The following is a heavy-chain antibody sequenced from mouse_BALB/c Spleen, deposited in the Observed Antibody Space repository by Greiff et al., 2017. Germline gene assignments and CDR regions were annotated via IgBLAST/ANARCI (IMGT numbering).Heavy chain of an antibody. CDR3: APLFPDAYLDY. J-gene: IGHJ2*01. CDR1: GFNIKDTY. CDR2: IDPANGNT. Sequence: VQLQQSGAELVKPGASVKLSCTASGFNIKDTYMHWVKQRPEQGLEWIGRIDPANGNTKYDPKFQGKATITADTSSNTAYLQLSSLTSEDTAVYYCAPLFPDAYLDYWGQGTTLTVSS. D-gene: IGHD6-1*01. V-gene: IGHV14-3*02.